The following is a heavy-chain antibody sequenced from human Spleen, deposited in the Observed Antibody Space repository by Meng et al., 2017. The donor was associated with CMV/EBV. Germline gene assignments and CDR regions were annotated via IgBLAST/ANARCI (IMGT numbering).Heavy chain of an antibody. J-gene: IGHJ5*02. CDR3: ARDFWSEYSGYWFDP. V-gene: IGHV3-66*02. D-gene: IGHD3-3*01. CDR1: GFSFSSYA. Sequence: ASGFSFSSYAMSWVRQAPGKGLEWVSIIYSGGTTYYADSVKGRFTISRDNSKNTLHLQMNSLRAEDTAVYYCARDFWSEYSGYWFDPWGQGTLVTVSS. CDR2: IYSGGTT.